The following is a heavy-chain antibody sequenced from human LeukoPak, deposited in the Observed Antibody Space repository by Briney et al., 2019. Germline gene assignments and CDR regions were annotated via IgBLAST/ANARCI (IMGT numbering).Heavy chain of an antibody. J-gene: IGHJ6*03. Sequence: ASVKVSCKASGGTFSNYAISWVRQAPGQGLEWMGGIIPIFGTANYAQKFRGRVTITADKSTRTAYMELSSLRSEDTAVYYCATPDSQDDILTGPRPRNYYYYMDVWGKGTTVTVSS. CDR2: IIPIFGTA. CDR3: ATPDSQDDILTGPRPRNYYYYMDV. D-gene: IGHD3-9*01. V-gene: IGHV1-69*06. CDR1: GGTFSNYA.